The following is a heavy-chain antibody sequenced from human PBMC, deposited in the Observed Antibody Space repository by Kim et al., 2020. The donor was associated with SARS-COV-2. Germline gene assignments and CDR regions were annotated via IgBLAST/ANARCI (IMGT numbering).Heavy chain of an antibody. J-gene: IGHJ6*02. CDR3: AVDTAMVGSYYYYYGMDV. D-gene: IGHD5-18*01. CDR2: INPNSGGT. Sequence: ASVKVSCKASGYTFTGYYMHWVRQTPGQGLEWMGWINPNSGGTNYAQKFQGRVTMTRDTSISTAYMELSRLRSDDTAVYYCAVDTAMVGSYYYYYGMDVWGQGTTVTVSS. CDR1: GYTFTGYY. V-gene: IGHV1-2*02.